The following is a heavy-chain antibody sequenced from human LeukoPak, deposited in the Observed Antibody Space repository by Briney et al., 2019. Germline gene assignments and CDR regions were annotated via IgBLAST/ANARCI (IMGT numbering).Heavy chain of an antibody. CDR3: ARGHPERYYDFWSGYYLNWFDP. D-gene: IGHD3-3*01. V-gene: IGHV4-34*01. Sequence: PSENLSLTCAVYGGSFSGYYWSWIRQPPGKGLEWIGEINHSGSTNYNPSLKSRVTISVDTSKNQFSLKLSSVTAADTAVYYCARGHPERYYDFWSGYYLNWFDPWGQGTLVTVSS. CDR1: GGSFSGYY. CDR2: INHSGST. J-gene: IGHJ5*02.